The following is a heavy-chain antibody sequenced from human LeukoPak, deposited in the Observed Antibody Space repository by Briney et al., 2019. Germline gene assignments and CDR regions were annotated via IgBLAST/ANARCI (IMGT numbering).Heavy chain of an antibody. V-gene: IGHV1-2*02. CDR1: GYTFTGYY. CDR3: ARGATSAAATGRWFDP. CDR2: INLNSGGT. J-gene: IGHJ5*02. D-gene: IGHD6-13*01. Sequence: APVKVSCKPSGYTFTGYYMHWMRQAPGQGLEWMGWINLNSGGTNYAQKFQGRVTMTRDTSISTAYMELSRLRSDDTAVYYCARGATSAAATGRWFDPWGQGTLVTVSS.